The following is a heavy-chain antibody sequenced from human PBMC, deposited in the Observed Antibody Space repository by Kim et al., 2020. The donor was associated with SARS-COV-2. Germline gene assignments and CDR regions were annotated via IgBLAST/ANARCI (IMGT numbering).Heavy chain of an antibody. CDR3: ARRGDIVQTPGAFDI. J-gene: IGHJ3*02. V-gene: IGHV4-39*01. CDR2: IYYSGST. Sequence: SETLSLTCTVSGGSISSSSYYWGWIRQPPGKGLEWIGSIYYSGSTYYNPSLKSRVTISVDTSKNQFSLKLSSVTAADTAVYYCARRGDIVQTPGAFDIWGQGTMVTVSS. D-gene: IGHD2-15*01. CDR1: GGSISSSSYY.